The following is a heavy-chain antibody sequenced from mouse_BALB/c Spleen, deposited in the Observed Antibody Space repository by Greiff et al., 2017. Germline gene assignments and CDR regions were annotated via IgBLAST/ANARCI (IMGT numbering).Heavy chain of an antibody. CDR1: GFTFSSYA. D-gene: IGHD1-1*01. CDR2: ISSGGST. V-gene: IGHV5-6-5*01. Sequence: EVKVVESGGGLVKPGGSLKLSCAASGFTFSSYAMSWVRQTPEKRLEWVASISSGGSTYYPDSVKGRFTISRDNARNILYLQMSSLRSEDTAMYYCARETVGLFDYWGQGTTLTVSS. J-gene: IGHJ2*01. CDR3: ARETVGLFDY.